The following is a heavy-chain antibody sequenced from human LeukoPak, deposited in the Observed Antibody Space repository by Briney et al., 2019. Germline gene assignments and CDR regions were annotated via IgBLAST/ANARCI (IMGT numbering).Heavy chain of an antibody. CDR3: AREYYYDSSGYYGDAFDI. Sequence: ASVKVSCKASGYTFISYGISWVRQAPGQGLEWMGWIIPYNGNTNYAQKVQGRVTMTTDTSTSTAYMELRSLRSDDTAVYYCAREYYYDSSGYYGDAFDIWGQGTMVTVSS. J-gene: IGHJ3*02. CDR1: GYTFISYG. V-gene: IGHV1-18*01. CDR2: IIPYNGNT. D-gene: IGHD3-22*01.